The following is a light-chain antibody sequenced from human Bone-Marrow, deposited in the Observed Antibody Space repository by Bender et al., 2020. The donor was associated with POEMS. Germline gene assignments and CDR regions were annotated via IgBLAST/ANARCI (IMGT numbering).Light chain of an antibody. CDR3: SSYARSNSFV. V-gene: IGLV2-8*01. Sequence: QSALTQPPSASGSPGQSVTISCTGTTSDVGGYNYVSWYQQHPGKAPKLIIFEVSKRPSGVPDRFSGSKSGNTASLTVSGLRDEDEADYYCSSYARSNSFVFGTGTKVTVL. CDR1: TSDVGGYNY. CDR2: EVS. J-gene: IGLJ1*01.